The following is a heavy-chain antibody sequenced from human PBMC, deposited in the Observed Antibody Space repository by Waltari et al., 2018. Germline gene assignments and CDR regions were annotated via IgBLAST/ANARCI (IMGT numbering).Heavy chain of an antibody. V-gene: IGHV3-74*01. D-gene: IGHD1-20*01. CDR1: GFGFSNHW. J-gene: IGHJ5*02. CDR2: TNKDGSGT. CDR3: TRGITKAFDP. Sequence: EVQLVESGGGLVQPGGSLRLSCAASGFGFSNHWMDWVRQVPGKGLVWVARTNKDGSGTAYADSVEGRLTISRDNAKSTLHLQMTSLTAEDTAVYYCTRGITKAFDPWGQGTLVTVSS.